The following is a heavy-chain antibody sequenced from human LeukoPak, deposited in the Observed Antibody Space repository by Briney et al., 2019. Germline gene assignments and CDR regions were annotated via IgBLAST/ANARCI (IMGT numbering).Heavy chain of an antibody. CDR2: IYYSGST. D-gene: IGHD4-17*01. J-gene: IGHJ4*02. CDR3: AREHDYGDCVSD. Sequence: SETLSLTCTVSGGSISSYYWSWIRQPPGKGLEWIGYIYYSGSTNYNPSLKSRVTISVDTSKNQFSPKLSSVTAADTAVYYCAREHDYGDCVSDWGQGTLVTVSS. V-gene: IGHV4-59*01. CDR1: GGSISSYY.